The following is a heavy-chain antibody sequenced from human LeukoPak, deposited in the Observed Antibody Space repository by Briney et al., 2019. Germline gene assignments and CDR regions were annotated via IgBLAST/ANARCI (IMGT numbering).Heavy chain of an antibody. CDR1: GFTFDDFA. J-gene: IGHJ4*02. CDR3: AKDAPVNIVVVPAANS. D-gene: IGHD2-2*01. CDR2: ISWNSGAI. Sequence: GGSLRLSCAASGFTFDDFAMHWVRQAPGKGLEWVSSISWNSGAIGYADSVKGRFTISRDNSKNTLYLQMDSLRAEDTAVYYGAKDAPVNIVVVPAANSWGQGTLVTVSS. V-gene: IGHV3-9*01.